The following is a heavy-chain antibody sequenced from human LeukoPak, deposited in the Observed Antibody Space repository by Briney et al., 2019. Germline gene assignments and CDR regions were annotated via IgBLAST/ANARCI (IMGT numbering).Heavy chain of an antibody. CDR3: ARLIVGDTGWFDP. V-gene: IGHV5-51*01. CDR1: GYRFTSYW. J-gene: IGHJ5*02. D-gene: IGHD2-15*01. CDR2: IYPVDSDT. Sequence: GESLKISCKGSGYRFTSYWIGWVRQMPGKGLEWMGIIYPVDSDTRYSPPFQGQATISADKPISTAYLQWSRLKASDTAMYYCARLIVGDTGWFDPWGQGTLVTVSS.